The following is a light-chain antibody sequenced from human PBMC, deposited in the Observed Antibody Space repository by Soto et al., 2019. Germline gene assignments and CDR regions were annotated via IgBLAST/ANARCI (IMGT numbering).Light chain of an antibody. V-gene: IGKV3-15*01. CDR1: QSVSSN. CDR2: GAS. Sequence: EIVMTQSPATLSVSPGERATLSCGASQSVSSNLAWYQQKPGQAPRLLIYGASTRATGVPARFSGSGSGTEFTFTISSLQSEGFAVYYCQQYNNWPRTFGQGTKVEIK. J-gene: IGKJ1*01. CDR3: QQYNNWPRT.